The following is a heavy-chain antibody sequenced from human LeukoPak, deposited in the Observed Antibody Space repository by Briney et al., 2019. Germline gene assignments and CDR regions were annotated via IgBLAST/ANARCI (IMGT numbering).Heavy chain of an antibody. D-gene: IGHD5-24*01. V-gene: IGHV4-39*07. CDR2: IYYIGST. CDR3: AREDAEQMDNSFDI. J-gene: IGHJ3*02. Sequence: SETLSLTCTVSGGSISSYYWGWIRQPPGKGLEWIGSIYYIGSTFYNPSLKSRLTISIDTSKNQFSLKLRSVTAAVTAVYYCAREDAEQMDNSFDIWGQGTMVTVSS. CDR1: GGSISSYY.